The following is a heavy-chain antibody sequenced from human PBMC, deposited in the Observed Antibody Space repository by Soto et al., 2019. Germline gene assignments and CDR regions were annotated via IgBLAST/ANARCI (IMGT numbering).Heavy chain of an antibody. V-gene: IGHV1-18*01. Sequence: ASVKVSCKASGYTFTSYGISWVRQAPGQGLEWMGWINAYNGNTNYAQKLQGRVTMTTDTSTSTAYMELSSLRSEDTAVYYCARDTEPGIADYYFDYWGQGPLVTVSS. J-gene: IGHJ4*02. CDR3: ARDTEPGIADYYFDY. D-gene: IGHD6-13*01. CDR1: GYTFTSYG. CDR2: INAYNGNT.